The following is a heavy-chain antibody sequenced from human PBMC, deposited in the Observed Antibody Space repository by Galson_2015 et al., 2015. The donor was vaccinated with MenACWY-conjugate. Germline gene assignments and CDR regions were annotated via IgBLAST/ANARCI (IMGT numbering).Heavy chain of an antibody. J-gene: IGHJ4*02. CDR3: AKTRGASFYLDS. Sequence: SLRLSCAASGFIFNTYWMHWVRHAPGKGLVWVSRINPGGSSTTYADSVKDRFTISRDNAKNTLYLQMNSLRPEDTAVLYCAKTRGASFYLDSWGQGTLVTVSS. CDR1: GFIFNTYW. CDR2: INPGGSST. D-gene: IGHD1-26*01. V-gene: IGHV3-74*01.